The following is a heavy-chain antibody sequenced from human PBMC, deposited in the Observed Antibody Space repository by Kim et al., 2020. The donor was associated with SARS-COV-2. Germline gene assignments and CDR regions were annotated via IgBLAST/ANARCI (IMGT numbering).Heavy chain of an antibody. CDR2: IWGGGSNK. D-gene: IGHD2-2*02. CDR3: ARTQEGYCSSTSCYIFDY. J-gene: IGHJ4*02. CDR1: GFNCSCYS. V-gene: IGHV3-33*01. Sequence: GGSLRLSWAASGFNCSCYSMRWVRHAQGKGRAVVAGIWGGGSNKYDADSVTGRFTISRENSKNTRYLQMNRLRAEDTAVYYCARTQEGYCSSTSCYIFDYWGQGNLVTVSS.